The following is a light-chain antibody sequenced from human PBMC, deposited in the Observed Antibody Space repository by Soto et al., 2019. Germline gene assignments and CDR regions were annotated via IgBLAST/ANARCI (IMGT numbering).Light chain of an antibody. Sequence: DIQMTQSPSSLSASVGERVTISCRASQSISSYLNWYQQKPGKAPKLLIYAASSLQSGVPSRFSGSGSGTDFTLTISSLQLEDFATYYCRQSYSTLYTFGQGTKLEIK. CDR2: AAS. CDR1: QSISSY. V-gene: IGKV1-39*01. J-gene: IGKJ2*01. CDR3: RQSYSTLYT.